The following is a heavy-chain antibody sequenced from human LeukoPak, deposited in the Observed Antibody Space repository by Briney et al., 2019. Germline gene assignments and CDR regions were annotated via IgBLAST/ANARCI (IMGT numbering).Heavy chain of an antibody. CDR3: ARSRGWYRD. J-gene: IGHJ4*02. CDR1: GGSISSYY. Sequence: SETLSLTCTISGGSISSYYWSWIRQPPGKGLEWIGYIYYSGSTNYNPSLKSRVTISVDTSKNQFSLKLSSVTAADTAVYYCARSRGWYRDWGQGTLVTVFS. D-gene: IGHD6-19*01. CDR2: IYYSGST. V-gene: IGHV4-59*01.